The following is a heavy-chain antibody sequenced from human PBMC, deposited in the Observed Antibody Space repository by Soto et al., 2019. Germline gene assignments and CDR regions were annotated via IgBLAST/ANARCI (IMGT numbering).Heavy chain of an antibody. D-gene: IGHD3-10*01. CDR3: VRMQVTMVCGVIRNRFAA. V-gene: IGHV2-70*11. CDR1: GFSLSSNEVS. J-gene: IGHJ5*02. Sequence: GSGPTLVNPTQTLTLTCSYSGFSLSSNEVSINWIRQPPGKALEWLARIYWDDDKHFSTSLKTRLSISKDTSKNQVVLTMTNMDPVDTATYYCVRMQVTMVCGVIRNRFAAWGQRTPVTVSS. CDR2: IYWDDDK.